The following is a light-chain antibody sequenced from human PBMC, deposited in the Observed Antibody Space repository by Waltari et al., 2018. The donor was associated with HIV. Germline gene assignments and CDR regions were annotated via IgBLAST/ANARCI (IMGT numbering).Light chain of an antibody. CDR3: QQSYNTPQT. CDR2: AAS. Sequence: DIQMTQPPSPLSASVGDRVTITCRASQSISNYLNWYQQKPGKAPKLLIYAASNLQTGVPSRFSGSGSGTDFTLTISSLLPEDSATYYCQQSYNTPQTFGQGTKVEVK. V-gene: IGKV1-39*01. CDR1: QSISNY. J-gene: IGKJ1*01.